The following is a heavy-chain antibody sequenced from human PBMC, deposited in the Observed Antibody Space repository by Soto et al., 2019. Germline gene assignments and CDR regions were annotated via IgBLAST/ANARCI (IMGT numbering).Heavy chain of an antibody. Sequence: QVQLVESGGGVVQPGRSLRLSCAASGFTFSSYGMHWVRQAPGKGLEWVAVMSYDGSNKYYAYSVKGRFTISRDKSKNRLYLQVNSLRAGDTAVYYCAKWSGQQLVGIDYWGQGTLVTVSS. CDR1: GFTFSSYG. CDR3: AKWSGQQLVGIDY. V-gene: IGHV3-30*18. J-gene: IGHJ4*02. CDR2: MSYDGSNK. D-gene: IGHD6-13*01.